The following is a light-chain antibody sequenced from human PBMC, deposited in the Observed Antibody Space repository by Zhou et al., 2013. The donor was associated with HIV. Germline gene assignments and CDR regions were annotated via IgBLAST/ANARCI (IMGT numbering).Light chain of an antibody. CDR3: MQSIQLGYS. V-gene: IGKV2-30*01. CDR2: KVS. CDR1: QSLLYTDGDTY. Sequence: DVVMTQSPLSLSVTLGQPASISCKSSQSLLYTDGDTYLNWFQQKPGQSPRRLISKVSDRESGVPDRFSGSGSGIDFTLKISRVEAEDVGVYYCMQSIQLGYSFGQGTKLEIK. J-gene: IGKJ2*03.